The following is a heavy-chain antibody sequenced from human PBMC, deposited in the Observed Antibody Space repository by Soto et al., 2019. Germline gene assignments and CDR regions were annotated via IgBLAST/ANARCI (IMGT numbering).Heavy chain of an antibody. Sequence: QLQLQESGPGLVKPSETLSLTCSVSGGSITTSSYNWDWIRQPPGKGLEWIGTIYYDGSTSYNPSLKSQVTISVDTSKNHFALKVNSVTAADTAVYYSARFYGNAFDVWGRGTLVTVSS. V-gene: IGHV4-39*02. CDR1: GGSITTSSYN. CDR2: IYYDGST. J-gene: IGHJ3*01. D-gene: IGHD3-10*01. CDR3: ARFYGNAFDV.